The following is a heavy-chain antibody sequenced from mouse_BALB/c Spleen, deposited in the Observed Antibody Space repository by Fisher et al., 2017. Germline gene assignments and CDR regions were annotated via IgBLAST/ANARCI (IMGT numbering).Heavy chain of an antibody. CDR3: ARHDFITGRYFDV. V-gene: IGHV5-9-3*01. D-gene: IGHD1-2*01. J-gene: IGHJ1*01. Sequence: RFTISRDNAKNTLYLEMSSLRSEDTAMYYCARHDFITGRYFDVWGAGTTVTVS.